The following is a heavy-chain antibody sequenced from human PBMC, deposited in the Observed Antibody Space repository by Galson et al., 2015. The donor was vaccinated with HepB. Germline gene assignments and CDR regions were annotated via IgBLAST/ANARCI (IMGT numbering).Heavy chain of an antibody. V-gene: IGHV1-69*06. CDR3: ARLGAIVGATKEG. CDR1: GGTFSSYA. Sequence: SVKVSCKASGGTFSSYAISWVRQAPGQGLEWMGGIIPIFGTANYAQKFQGRVTITADKSTSTAYMELSSLRSEDTAVYYCARLGAIVGATKEGWGQGTLVTVSS. CDR2: IIPIFGTA. D-gene: IGHD1-26*01. J-gene: IGHJ4*02.